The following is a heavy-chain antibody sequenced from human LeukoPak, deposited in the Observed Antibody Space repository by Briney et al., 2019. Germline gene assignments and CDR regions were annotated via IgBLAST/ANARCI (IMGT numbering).Heavy chain of an antibody. J-gene: IGHJ4*02. CDR3: ARDVAREFDY. V-gene: IGHV3-21*01. CDR2: ISSSSSYI. CDR1: GFTFSSYS. Sequence: GGSLRLSCAASGFTFSSYSMNWVRQAPGKGLEWASSISSSSSYIYYADSVKGRFTISRDNAKNSLYLQMNSLRAEDTAVYYCARDVAREFDYWGQGTLVTVSS.